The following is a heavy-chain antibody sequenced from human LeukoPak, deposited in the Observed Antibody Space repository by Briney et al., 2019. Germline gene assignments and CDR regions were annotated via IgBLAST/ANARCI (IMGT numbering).Heavy chain of an antibody. J-gene: IGHJ4*02. CDR3: ARGRPHGSDY. CDR2: IASDGSST. CDR1: GFTFSSYW. Sequence: PGGSLRLSCAASGFTFSSYWMNWVRQAPGKGLVWVSRIASDGSSTTYADSVKGRFSISRDNAKNTLYLQMNSLRVEDTAVYYCARGRPHGSDYWGQGTLLTVSS. D-gene: IGHD2-15*01. V-gene: IGHV3-74*01.